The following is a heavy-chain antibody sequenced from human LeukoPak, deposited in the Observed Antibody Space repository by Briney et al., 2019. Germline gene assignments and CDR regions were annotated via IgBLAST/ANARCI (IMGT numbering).Heavy chain of an antibody. CDR3: ARDREAVANWGYDWFDP. CDR1: GGSLSSYY. Sequence: SETLSLTCTVSGGSLSSYYWSWIRQPAANGLEWIGRIYTSGSTNYTPSLKSRVTMAVDTSKNQSSLKLSSVTAADTAVYYCARDREAVANWGYDWFDPWGQGTLVTVSS. CDR2: IYTSGST. D-gene: IGHD7-27*01. J-gene: IGHJ5*02. V-gene: IGHV4-4*07.